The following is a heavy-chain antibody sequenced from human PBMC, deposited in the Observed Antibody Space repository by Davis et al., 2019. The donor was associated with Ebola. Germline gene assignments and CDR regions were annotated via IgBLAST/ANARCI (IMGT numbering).Heavy chain of an antibody. CDR1: GGSFSGYY. CDR2: INHSGST. V-gene: IGHV4-34*01. D-gene: IGHD5-12*01. Sequence: PSETLSLTCTVYGGSFSGYYWSWIRQPPGKGLEWIGEINHSGSTNYNPSLKSRVTISVDTSKNQFSLKLSSVTAADTAVYYCARVGSGYDLTADFDYWGQGTLVTVSS. CDR3: ARVGSGYDLTADFDY. J-gene: IGHJ4*02.